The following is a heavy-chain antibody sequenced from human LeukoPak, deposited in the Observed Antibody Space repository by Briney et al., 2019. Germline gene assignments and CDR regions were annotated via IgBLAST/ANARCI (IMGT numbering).Heavy chain of an antibody. J-gene: IGHJ4*02. V-gene: IGHV4-59*01. Sequence: PSETPSLTCSVSGGSISRYYWSWIRQPPGKGLEWIGYISNSGSTRYSPSLKSRVTISVDASKNQFSLKLTSVTAADTAVYYCARPWGTSPSDWGQGTLVTVSS. D-gene: IGHD3-16*01. CDR2: ISNSGST. CDR1: GGSISRYY. CDR3: ARPWGTSPSD.